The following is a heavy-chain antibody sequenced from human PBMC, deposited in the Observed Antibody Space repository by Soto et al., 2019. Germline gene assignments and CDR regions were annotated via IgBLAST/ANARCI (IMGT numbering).Heavy chain of an antibody. CDR1: GGSISSGDYY. CDR3: ARVSSLRYCMDV. Sequence: QVQLQESGPGLVKPSQTLSLTCTVSGGSISSGDYYWSWIRQPPGKGLEWIGYIYYSGSTYYNPSLKSRVTKSVDMSKNQFSLKLSSVTAADTAVYYCARVSSLRYCMDVWGQGTTVTVSS. D-gene: IGHD3-9*01. CDR2: IYYSGST. V-gene: IGHV4-30-4*01. J-gene: IGHJ6*02.